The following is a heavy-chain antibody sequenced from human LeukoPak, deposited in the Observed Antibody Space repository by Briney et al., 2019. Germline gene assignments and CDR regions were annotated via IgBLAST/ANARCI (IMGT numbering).Heavy chain of an antibody. J-gene: IGHJ6*02. Sequence: SETLSLTCTVSGCSITSSTYYWGWIRQPPGKGLERIGSIYYSESTYYNPSLKSRVTISVDTSKNQFSLKLSSVTAADTAVYYCARHGDVYGGNYYGMDVWGQGTTVTVSS. CDR2: IYYSEST. CDR1: GCSITSSTYY. D-gene: IGHD4-23*01. CDR3: ARHGDVYGGNYYGMDV. V-gene: IGHV4-39*01.